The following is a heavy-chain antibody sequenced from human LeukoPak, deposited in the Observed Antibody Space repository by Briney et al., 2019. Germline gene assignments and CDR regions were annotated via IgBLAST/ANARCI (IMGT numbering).Heavy chain of an antibody. CDR2: INPNSGGT. CDR3: ARMDTAMIRSGSAFDI. Sequence: ASVKVSCKASGYTFTGYYMHWVRQAPGQGLEWMGWINPNSGGTNYAQKFQGRVTMTRDTSISTAYMELSRLRSDDTAVYYCARMDTAMIRSGSAFDIWGQGTMVTVSS. J-gene: IGHJ3*02. CDR1: GYTFTGYY. V-gene: IGHV1-2*02. D-gene: IGHD5-18*01.